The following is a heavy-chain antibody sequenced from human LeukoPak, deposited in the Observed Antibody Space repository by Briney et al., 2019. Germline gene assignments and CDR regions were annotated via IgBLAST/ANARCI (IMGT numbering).Heavy chain of an antibody. D-gene: IGHD5-24*01. CDR2: IIPIFGTA. CDR1: GDTFSSYA. Sequence: GASVKVSCKASGDTFSSYAISWVRQAPGQGLEWMGGIIPIFGTANYAQKFQGRVTITTDESTSTAYMELSSLRSEDTAVYYCARGDGYNYFDYWGQGTLVTVSS. CDR3: ARGDGYNYFDY. V-gene: IGHV1-69*05. J-gene: IGHJ4*02.